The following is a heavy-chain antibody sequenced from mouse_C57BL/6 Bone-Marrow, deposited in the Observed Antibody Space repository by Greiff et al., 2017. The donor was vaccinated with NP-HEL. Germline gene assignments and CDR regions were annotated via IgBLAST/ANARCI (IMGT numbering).Heavy chain of an antibody. D-gene: IGHD1-1*01. Sequence: QVQLQQPGAELVKPGASVKLSCKASGYTFTSYWMHWVKQRPGQGLEWIGMIHPNSGSTNYNEKFKSKSTLTVAKSSSTAYLQLRSLTSEDSAVYYCARTGLLLRSRMDYWGQGTSVTVSS. J-gene: IGHJ4*01. CDR2: IHPNSGST. V-gene: IGHV1-64*01. CDR3: ARTGLLLRSRMDY. CDR1: GYTFTSYW.